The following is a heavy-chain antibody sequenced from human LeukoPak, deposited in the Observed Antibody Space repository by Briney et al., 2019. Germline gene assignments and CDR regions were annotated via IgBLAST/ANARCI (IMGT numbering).Heavy chain of an antibody. CDR3: ARGDTVTTGPFDY. CDR1: GYTFTGYY. D-gene: IGHD4-17*01. CDR2: INPNSGGT. Sequence: GGSVKVSCKASGYTFTGYYMHWVRQAPGQGLEWMGRINPNSGGTNSAQKFQGRVTMTRDTSISPAYMELTRLRSDDTAVYYCARGDTVTTGPFDYWGQGTLVTVSS. V-gene: IGHV1-2*06. J-gene: IGHJ4*02.